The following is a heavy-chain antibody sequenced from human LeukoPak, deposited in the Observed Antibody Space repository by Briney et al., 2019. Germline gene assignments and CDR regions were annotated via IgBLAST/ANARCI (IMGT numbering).Heavy chain of an antibody. Sequence: SETLSLTCTVSGGSISSNSYYWGWIRQPPGKGLEWIGYIYYSGNTNYNPSLKSRVTISVDTSKNQFSLKLSSVTAADTAVYYCARAPGVYYDSSGYYITTKRPYYFDYWGQGTLVTVSS. CDR1: GGSISSNSYY. D-gene: IGHD3-22*01. V-gene: IGHV4-61*05. CDR3: ARAPGVYYDSSGYYITTKRPYYFDY. CDR2: IYYSGNT. J-gene: IGHJ4*02.